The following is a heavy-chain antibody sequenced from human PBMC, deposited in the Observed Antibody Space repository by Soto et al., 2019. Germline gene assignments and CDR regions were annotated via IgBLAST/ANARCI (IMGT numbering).Heavy chain of an antibody. Sequence: SETLSLTCNVSGGSISNSNYYWGWIRQPPGKGREWIGSIYYTGNTYYNPSLKSRLPISVDTSKNQFSLKLGSVTAADTAVYFCERHSIWLLLSDNWGQGTLVTVSS. CDR3: ERHSIWLLLSDN. J-gene: IGHJ4*02. CDR1: GGSISNSNYY. V-gene: IGHV4-39*01. CDR2: IYYTGNT. D-gene: IGHD3-22*01.